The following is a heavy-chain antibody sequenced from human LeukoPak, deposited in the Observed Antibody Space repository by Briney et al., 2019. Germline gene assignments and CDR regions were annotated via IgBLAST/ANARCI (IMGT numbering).Heavy chain of an antibody. CDR2: ISGSGGST. V-gene: IGHV3-23*01. CDR1: GFTFSSYA. D-gene: IGHD3-22*01. Sequence: PGGSLRLSCAASGFTFSSYAMSWVRQAPGKGLEWVSAISGSGGSTYYADSVKGRFTISRDNSKNTLYLQMNSLRAEDTAVYYCARGYYDSSGYYPNWFDPWGQGTLVTVSS. CDR3: ARGYYDSSGYYPNWFDP. J-gene: IGHJ5*02.